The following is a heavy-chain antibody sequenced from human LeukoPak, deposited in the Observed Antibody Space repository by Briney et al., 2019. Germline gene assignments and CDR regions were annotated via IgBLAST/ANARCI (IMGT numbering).Heavy chain of an antibody. Sequence: SVKVSCKASGGTXSSYAISWVRQAPGQGLEWMGRIIPILGIANYAQKFQGRVTITADKSTSTAYMELSSLRSEDTAVYYCARGIYDYVWGRIDYWGQGTLVTVSS. D-gene: IGHD3-16*01. V-gene: IGHV1-69*04. CDR1: GGTXSSYA. CDR2: IIPILGIA. CDR3: ARGIYDYVWGRIDY. J-gene: IGHJ4*02.